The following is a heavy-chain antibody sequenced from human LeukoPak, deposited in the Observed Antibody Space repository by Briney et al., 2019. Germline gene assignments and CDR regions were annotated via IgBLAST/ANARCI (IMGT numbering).Heavy chain of an antibody. Sequence: GGSLRLSCAASGFTFSSYGMHWVRQAPGKGLEWVAFIRYDGSNKYYADSVKGRFTISRDNSKNTLYLQMNSLRAEDTAVYYCAKDALGYCSSTSCYAGDYWGQGTLVTVSS. V-gene: IGHV3-30*02. CDR3: AKDALGYCSSTSCYAGDY. CDR2: IRYDGSNK. CDR1: GFTFSSYG. D-gene: IGHD2-2*01. J-gene: IGHJ4*02.